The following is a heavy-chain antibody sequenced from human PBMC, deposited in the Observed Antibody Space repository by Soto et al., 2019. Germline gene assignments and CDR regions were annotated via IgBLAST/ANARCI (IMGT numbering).Heavy chain of an antibody. CDR1: GFTFNSYA. Sequence: PGGSLRLSCAASGFTFNSYAMHWVRQAPGKGLEYVSAISSNGGSTYYANSVKGRFTISRDNSKNTLYLQMGSLRAEDMAVYYCARDHYYDSSGYYPPHFDYWGPGTLVTVSS. CDR3: ARDHYYDSSGYYPPHFDY. D-gene: IGHD3-22*01. CDR2: ISSNGGST. V-gene: IGHV3-64*01. J-gene: IGHJ4*02.